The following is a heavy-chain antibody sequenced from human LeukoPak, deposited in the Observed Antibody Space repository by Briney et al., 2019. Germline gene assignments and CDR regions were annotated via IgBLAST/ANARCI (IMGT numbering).Heavy chain of an antibody. J-gene: IGHJ6*02. CDR3: AKTTFGCSSTRCYGYYGMDV. V-gene: IGHV3-30*18. D-gene: IGHD2-2*01. CDR1: GFMFGTYG. Sequence: GGSLRLSCAASGFMFGTYGIHWVRQAPGKGLEWVAVISYDGINKFYADFVEGRFTISRDNSKNTLYLQMNSLRPEDTAVYYCAKTTFGCSSTRCYGYYGMDVWGQGPTVTVSS. CDR2: ISYDGINK.